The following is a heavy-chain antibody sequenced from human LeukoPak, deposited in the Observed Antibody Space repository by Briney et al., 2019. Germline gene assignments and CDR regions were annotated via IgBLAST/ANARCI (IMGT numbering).Heavy chain of an antibody. CDR3: ARDRVGGRYVIDI. Sequence: PGGSLRLSCTASGFTFSDNYMSWIRQAPGKGLEWVSYISDSSGYTKDADSVKGRFTISRDNAKKSLYLQMNSLRAEDTAVYYCARDRVGGRYVIDIWGQGTMVTVSS. CDR1: GFTFSDNY. CDR2: ISDSSGYT. D-gene: IGHD3-16*01. V-gene: IGHV3-11*06. J-gene: IGHJ3*02.